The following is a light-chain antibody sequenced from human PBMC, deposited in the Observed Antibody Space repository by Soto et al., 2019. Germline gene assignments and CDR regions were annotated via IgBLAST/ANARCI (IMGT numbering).Light chain of an antibody. CDR3: QQRNVWPAIT. CDR1: QNIRTS. J-gene: IGKJ5*01. V-gene: IGKV3-11*01. CDR2: DST. Sequence: VSTPSPGPLSVSPGESANISCMASQNIRTSLAWYPQKSGKPPRLVIYDSTLRANGVPDRFGGSRSGTEFTLTINSLEPEDFAVYYCQQRNVWPAITFGQGTRLEI.